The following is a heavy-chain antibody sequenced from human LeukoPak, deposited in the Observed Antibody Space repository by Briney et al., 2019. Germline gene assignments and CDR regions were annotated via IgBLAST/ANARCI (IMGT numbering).Heavy chain of an antibody. J-gene: IGHJ4*02. D-gene: IGHD4-17*01. CDR3: ARLRGAMTPVTSDFDY. Sequence: SETLSLTCTVSGGSISGRSYYWAWVRQPPGKGLEWYGSGFYSGSAYSNPSRKSRVTITVDTSRNQSSLNLSSMTAADTAVYYCARLRGAMTPVTSDFDYWGQGTLVTVSS. CDR1: GGSISGRSYY. V-gene: IGHV4-39*01. CDR2: GFYSGSA.